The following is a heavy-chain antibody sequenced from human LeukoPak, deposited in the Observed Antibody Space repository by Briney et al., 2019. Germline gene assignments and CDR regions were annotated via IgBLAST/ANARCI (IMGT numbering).Heavy chain of an antibody. J-gene: IGHJ4*02. CDR2: VGIDSGNT. CDR3: ARDYRFAFDN. Sequence: PGGSLRLSCAASGFIFSDYSMNWVRQAPGKGLEWISYVGIDSGNTKYADSVKGRFTISGDNAETSLYLQMNSLRVEDTAVYYCARDYRFAFDNWGQGTLVTVSS. V-gene: IGHV3-21*05. CDR1: GFIFSDYS.